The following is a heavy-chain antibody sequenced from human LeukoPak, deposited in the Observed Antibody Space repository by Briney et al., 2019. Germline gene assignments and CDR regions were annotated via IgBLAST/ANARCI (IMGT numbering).Heavy chain of an antibody. J-gene: IGHJ5*02. CDR3: AKKYNTGLDP. Sequence: GGSLRLSCAASGFTFSSYVMHWVRQAPGKGLEWVAIISYDGSNEYYADSVKGRFTISRDNSKNTLYLQMNSLRAADTAVYYCAKKYNTGLDPWGQGTLVTVSS. CDR2: ISYDGSNE. CDR1: GFTFSSYV. V-gene: IGHV3-30*04. D-gene: IGHD1-14*01.